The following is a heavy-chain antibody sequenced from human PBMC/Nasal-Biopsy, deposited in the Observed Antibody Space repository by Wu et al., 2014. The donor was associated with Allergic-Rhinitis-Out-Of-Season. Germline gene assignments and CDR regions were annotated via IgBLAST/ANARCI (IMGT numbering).Heavy chain of an antibody. CDR3: AKDGAYNQAEDWLDR. J-gene: IGHJ5*02. Sequence: TLSLTCAVSGGSISSGAYSWSWIRQPPGKGLEWIGYTHHSGSTYYKSSLKSRVTISADTSKNQFSLKLSSVTAADTAVYYCAKDGAYNQAEDWLDRWGQGTLVTVSS. D-gene: IGHD1-1*01. V-gene: IGHV4-30-4*07. CDR2: THHSGST. CDR1: GGSISSGAYS.